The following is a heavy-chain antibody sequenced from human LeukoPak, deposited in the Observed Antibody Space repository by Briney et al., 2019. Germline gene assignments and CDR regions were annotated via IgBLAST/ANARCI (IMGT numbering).Heavy chain of an antibody. CDR2: INHSGGT. J-gene: IGHJ4*02. CDR1: GGSFSGYY. CDR3: ARAPRDGYKTIDY. Sequence: PSETLSLTCAVYGGSFSGYYWSWIRQPPGKGLEWIGEINHSGGTNHNPSLKSRVTISVDTSKNQFSLKLSSVTAADTAVYYCARAPRDGYKTIDYWGQGTLVTVSS. V-gene: IGHV4-34*01. D-gene: IGHD5-24*01.